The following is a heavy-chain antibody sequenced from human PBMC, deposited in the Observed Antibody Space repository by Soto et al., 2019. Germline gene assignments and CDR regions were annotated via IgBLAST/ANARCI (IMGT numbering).Heavy chain of an antibody. CDR3: ARLPKYNSGLDY. V-gene: IGHV4-39*01. CDR2: IYYSGST. CDR1: GGSISSSSYY. Sequence: QLLESGPGLVKPSETLSLTCTVSGGSISSSSYYWGWIRQPPGKGLEWIGSIYYSGSTYYNPSLKSRVTISVDTSKNQFSLKLSSVTAADTAVYYCARLPKYNSGLDYWGQGTLVTVSS. D-gene: IGHD1-20*01. J-gene: IGHJ4*02.